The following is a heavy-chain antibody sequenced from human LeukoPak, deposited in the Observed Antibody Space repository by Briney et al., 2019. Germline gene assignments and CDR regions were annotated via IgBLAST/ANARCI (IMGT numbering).Heavy chain of an antibody. D-gene: IGHD3-22*01. CDR1: DYTFTSYG. Sequence: ASVKVSCKASDYTFTSYGISWVRQAPGQGLEWMGWISAYNGNTNYAQKLQGRVTMTTDTSTSTAYMELRSLRSDDTAAYYCARGYYYDSSGPASQPDFDYWGQGTLVTVSS. CDR3: ARGYYYDSSGPASQPDFDY. J-gene: IGHJ4*02. V-gene: IGHV1-18*01. CDR2: ISAYNGNT.